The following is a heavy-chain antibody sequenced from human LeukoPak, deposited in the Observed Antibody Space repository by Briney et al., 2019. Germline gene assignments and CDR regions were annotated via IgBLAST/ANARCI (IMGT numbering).Heavy chain of an antibody. CDR3: ARVGDSSGSEMYY. CDR1: GFTFSSYG. CDR2: IRYDGSNK. V-gene: IGHV3-30*02. D-gene: IGHD6-19*01. Sequence: PGGSLRLSCAASGFTFSSYGMHWVRQAPGKGLEWVAFIRYDGSNKYYADSVKGRFTISRDNSKNTLYLQMNSLRAEDTAVYYCARVGDSSGSEMYYWGQGTLVTVSS. J-gene: IGHJ4*02.